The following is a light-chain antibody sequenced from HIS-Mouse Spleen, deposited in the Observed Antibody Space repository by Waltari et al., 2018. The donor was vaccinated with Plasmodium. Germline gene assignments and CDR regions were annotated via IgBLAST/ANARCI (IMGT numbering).Light chain of an antibody. CDR2: GAS. CDR1: QSVSSN. V-gene: IGKV3-15*01. Sequence: EIVMTQTPATLPVSPGGRATLSCRASQSVSSNLAWYQQKPGQAPRLLIYGASTRATGIPARFSGSGSGTEFTLTISSLQSEDFAVYYCQQYNNWSFTFGPGTKVDIK. J-gene: IGKJ3*01. CDR3: QQYNNWSFT.